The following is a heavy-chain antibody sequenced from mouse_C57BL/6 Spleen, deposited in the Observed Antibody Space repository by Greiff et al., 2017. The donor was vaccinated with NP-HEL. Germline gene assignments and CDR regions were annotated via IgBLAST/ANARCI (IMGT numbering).Heavy chain of an antibody. CDR2: IYPGDGDT. V-gene: IGHV1-82*01. Sequence: VQLQQSGPELVKPGASVKISCKASGYAFSSSWMNWVKQRPGKGLEWIGRIYPGDGDTNYNGKFKGKATLTADKSSSTAYMQLSSLTSEDSAVYCCAREDSSGYRSYAMDYWGQGTSVTVSS. CDR3: AREDSSGYRSYAMDY. CDR1: GYAFSSSW. D-gene: IGHD3-2*02. J-gene: IGHJ4*01.